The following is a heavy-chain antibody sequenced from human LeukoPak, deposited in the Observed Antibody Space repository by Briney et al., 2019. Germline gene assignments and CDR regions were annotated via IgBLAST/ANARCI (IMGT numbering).Heavy chain of an antibody. CDR3: ARVAGYNDAFDI. CDR1: GFTFSVYY. D-gene: IGHD3-10*01. Sequence: GGSLRLSCAASGFTFSVYYMSWLRQAPGKGLEWVSYISSSSSYTNYAHSVKGRFTISRDKAKNSLYLQMNSLRAEDTAVYYCARVAGYNDAFDIWGQGTMVTVSS. CDR2: ISSSSSYT. V-gene: IGHV3-11*05. J-gene: IGHJ3*02.